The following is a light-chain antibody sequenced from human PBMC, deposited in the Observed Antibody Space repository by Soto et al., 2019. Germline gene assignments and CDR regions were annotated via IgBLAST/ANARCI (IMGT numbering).Light chain of an antibody. CDR3: QQYNTYSYT. Sequence: DIQMTQSPSTLSASVGDRVTITCRASQSISSWLAWYQQKPGKAPKVLIFDASSLESGVPSRFSGSGSGTEFTLTISSLQPDDFATYYCQQYNTYSYTVGQGTKVDIK. CDR1: QSISSW. V-gene: IGKV1-5*01. CDR2: DAS. J-gene: IGKJ2*01.